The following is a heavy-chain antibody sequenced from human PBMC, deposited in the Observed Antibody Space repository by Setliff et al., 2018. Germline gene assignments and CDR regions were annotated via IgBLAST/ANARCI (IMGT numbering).Heavy chain of an antibody. D-gene: IGHD2-15*01. Sequence: PSETLSLTCTVSDVSISGYYWSWIRQPPGKGLEWIGYIHSSGRSNYNPSLKSRVTTSIDTSKNQFSLKLSSVTAADTAVYYCARARYCSGGRCYSTWLDSWAQGTLVTVSS. CDR3: ARARYCSGGRCYSTWLDS. J-gene: IGHJ5*01. V-gene: IGHV4-4*08. CDR2: IHSSGRS. CDR1: DVSISGYY.